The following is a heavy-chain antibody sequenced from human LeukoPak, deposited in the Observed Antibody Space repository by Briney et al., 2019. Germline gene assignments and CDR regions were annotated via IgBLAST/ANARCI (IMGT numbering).Heavy chain of an antibody. J-gene: IGHJ6*03. V-gene: IGHV3-21*01. CDR2: ISSTSTFI. CDR1: GLTFSRYS. CDR3: ARDYFDTSDYPQTYYYYYMDV. Sequence: GGSLRLSCAASGLTFSRYSMNWVRQAPGKGLEWVASISSTSTFIYSADSVKGRFTISRDTAKNSLFLQMNSLRAEDTAVYYCARDYFDTSDYPQTYYYYYMDVWGKGTTVTVSS. D-gene: IGHD3-22*01.